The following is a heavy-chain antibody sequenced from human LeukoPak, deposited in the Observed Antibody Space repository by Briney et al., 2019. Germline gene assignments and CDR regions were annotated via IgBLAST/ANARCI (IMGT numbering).Heavy chain of an antibody. CDR3: AKVTRPSSSFQVDY. CDR1: GFTFSTYA. Sequence: PGGSLRLSCAASGFTFSTYAMSWVRQAPGKGLEWVSAISGSGGSTYYADSVKGRFTISRDNSKNTLYLQMNSLRAEDTAVYYCAKVTRPSSSFQVDYWGQGTLVTVSS. CDR2: ISGSGGST. J-gene: IGHJ4*02. D-gene: IGHD6-13*01. V-gene: IGHV3-23*01.